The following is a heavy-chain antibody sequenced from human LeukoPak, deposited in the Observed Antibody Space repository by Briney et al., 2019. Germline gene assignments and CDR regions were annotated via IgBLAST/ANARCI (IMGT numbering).Heavy chain of an antibody. J-gene: IGHJ1*01. CDR1: GFTVSSNY. CDR3: TRAASDCSSTSCFTGYFQH. V-gene: IGHV3-53*05. Sequence: GGSLRLSCAASGFTVSSNYMSWVRQAPGKGLEWVSVIYSGGSTYYADSVKGRFTISRDNSKNTLYLQMNSLRAEDTAVYYCTRAASDCSSTSCFTGYFQHWGQGTLVTVSS. D-gene: IGHD2-2*01. CDR2: IYSGGST.